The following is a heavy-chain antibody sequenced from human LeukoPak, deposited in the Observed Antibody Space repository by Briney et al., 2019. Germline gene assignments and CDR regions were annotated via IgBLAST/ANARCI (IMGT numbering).Heavy chain of an antibody. CDR2: ISSSSSTI. J-gene: IGHJ4*02. CDR1: GFTFSSYS. V-gene: IGHV3-48*04. D-gene: IGHD1-26*01. CDR3: AREDEGELKSIDY. Sequence: GGSLRLSCAASGFTFSSYSMNWVRQAPGKGLEWVSYISSSSSTIYYADSVKGRFTISRDNAKNSLYLQMNSLRAEDTAVYYCAREDEGELKSIDYWGQGTLVTVSS.